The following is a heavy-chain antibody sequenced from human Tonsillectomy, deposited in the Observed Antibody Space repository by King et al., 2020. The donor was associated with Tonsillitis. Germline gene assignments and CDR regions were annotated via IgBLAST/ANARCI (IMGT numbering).Heavy chain of an antibody. CDR3: VGGFGDYVGCVDY. CDR2: ISSRGSTI. D-gene: IGHD4-17*01. J-gene: IGHJ4*02. V-gene: IGHV3-48*03. CDR1: GFTFSSYE. Sequence: VQLVESGGGLVQPGGSLRLSCAASGFTFSSYEMNWVRQAPGKGLEGISYISSRGSTIYHADSVKGRFTISRDNAKNSLYLHMNSLRAEDTAVYYCVGGFGDYVGCVDYWGQGTLVTVSS.